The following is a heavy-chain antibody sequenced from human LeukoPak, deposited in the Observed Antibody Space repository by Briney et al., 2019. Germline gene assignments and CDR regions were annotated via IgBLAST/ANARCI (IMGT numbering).Heavy chain of an antibody. Sequence: GGSLRLSCAASGFTFSSYGMHWVRQAPGKGLEWVAFIRYDGSNKYYADSVKGRFTISRDNSKNTLYLQMNSLRAEDTAVYYCAKAPRGFLEWLDYWGQGALVTVSS. CDR3: AKAPRGFLEWLDY. V-gene: IGHV3-30*02. CDR1: GFTFSSYG. CDR2: IRYDGSNK. D-gene: IGHD3-3*01. J-gene: IGHJ4*02.